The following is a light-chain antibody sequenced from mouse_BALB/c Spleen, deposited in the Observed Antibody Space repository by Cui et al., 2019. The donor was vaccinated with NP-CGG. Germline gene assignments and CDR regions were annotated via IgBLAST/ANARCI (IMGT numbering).Light chain of an antibody. Sequence: QAVVPQASALTTTPGETVTLTCRSRTGAVTTSNYANWVQEKPDHLFTGLIGGTNNRAPGVPARFSGSLIGDKAALTITGAQTEDEAIYFCALWYSNHWVFGGGTKLTVL. V-gene: IGLV1*01. CDR1: TGAVTTSNY. J-gene: IGLJ1*01. CDR3: ALWYSNHWV. CDR2: GTN.